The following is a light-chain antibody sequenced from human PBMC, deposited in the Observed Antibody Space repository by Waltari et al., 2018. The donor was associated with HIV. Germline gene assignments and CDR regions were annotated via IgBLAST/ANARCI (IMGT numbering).Light chain of an antibody. CDR3: SSYTSSSTVV. J-gene: IGLJ3*02. CDR2: EVS. CDR1: TSDVGGYNP. Sequence: QSAPTQPASVSGSPGQSITISCTGTTSDVGGYNPVSWYQQHPGKAPKLMIYEVSNRPSGVSNRLSGSKSGNTASLTISGLQAEDEADYYCSSYTSSSTVVFGGGTKLTVL. V-gene: IGLV2-14*01.